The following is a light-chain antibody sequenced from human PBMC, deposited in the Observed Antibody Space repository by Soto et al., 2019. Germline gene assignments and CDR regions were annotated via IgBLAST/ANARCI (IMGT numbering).Light chain of an antibody. Sequence: EIMMTQSPATLSVSPGERATLSCRASQSISSNVAWYQQKPGQAPRLLMFRTSSRATGFPARFSGSGSGTEFNLTISSLQSGDFAVYYCQQYNNWPRTFGQGTKVDI. J-gene: IGKJ1*01. V-gene: IGKV3-15*01. CDR3: QQYNNWPRT. CDR1: QSISSN. CDR2: RTS.